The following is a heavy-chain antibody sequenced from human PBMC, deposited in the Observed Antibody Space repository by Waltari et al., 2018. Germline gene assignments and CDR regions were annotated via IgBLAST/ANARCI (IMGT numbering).Heavy chain of an antibody. CDR2: IYYSGST. V-gene: IGHV4-59*01. Sequence: QVQLQESGPGLVKSSETLSLTCTVSGGSISSYYWSWIRQPPGKGLEWIGYIYYSGSTNYNPSLKSRVTISVDTSKNQFYLKLSSVTAADTAVYYCARESESGVDYWGQGTLVTVSS. J-gene: IGHJ4*02. CDR3: ARESESGVDY. CDR1: GGSISSYY. D-gene: IGHD3-10*01.